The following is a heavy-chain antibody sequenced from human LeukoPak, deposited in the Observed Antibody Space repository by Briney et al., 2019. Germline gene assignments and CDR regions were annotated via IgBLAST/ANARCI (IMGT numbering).Heavy chain of an antibody. CDR3: VREREKQWLF. V-gene: IGHV4-38-2*02. CDR2: IFHTGSA. CDR1: GYSISSGHY. D-gene: IGHD6-19*01. J-gene: IGHJ4*02. Sequence: SETLSLTCTVSGYSISSGHYWGWIRQPPGKGLEYIGSIFHTGSADYNPSLKSRVTLSVDTSKNQFSLKLNSVTAADTAVYYCVREREKQWLFWGQGTLVPVSS.